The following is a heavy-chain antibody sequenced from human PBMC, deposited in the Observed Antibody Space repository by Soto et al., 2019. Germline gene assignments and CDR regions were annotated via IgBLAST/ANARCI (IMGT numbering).Heavy chain of an antibody. D-gene: IGHD3-3*01. Sequence: PGGSLRLSCAASGFTFSSCAMSWVRQAPGKGLEWVSAISGSGGSTYYADSVKGRFTISRDNSKNTLYLQMNSLRAEDTAVYYCAKGLLRYYDFWSGYPALDSHYYMDVWGKGTTVTVSS. CDR3: AKGLLRYYDFWSGYPALDSHYYMDV. CDR1: GFTFSSCA. V-gene: IGHV3-23*01. CDR2: ISGSGGST. J-gene: IGHJ6*03.